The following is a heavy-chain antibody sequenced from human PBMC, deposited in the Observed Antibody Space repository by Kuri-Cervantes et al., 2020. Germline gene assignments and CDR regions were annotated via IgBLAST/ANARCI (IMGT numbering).Heavy chain of an antibody. V-gene: IGHV3-7*01. CDR2: IKPDGSER. Sequence: GESLKISCAASGFTFRSYSMNWVRQAPGKGLEWVANIKPDGSERYYVDSVEGRFTISRDNAKNSLYLQMNSLRVEDTAVYYCARDPVRGGDYDHWGQGTLVTVSS. J-gene: IGHJ4*02. CDR3: ARDPVRGGDYDH. CDR1: GFTFRSYS. D-gene: IGHD3-10*01.